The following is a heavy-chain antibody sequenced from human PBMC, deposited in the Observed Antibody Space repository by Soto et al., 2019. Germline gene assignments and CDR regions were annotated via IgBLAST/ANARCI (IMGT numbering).Heavy chain of an antibody. CDR2: IGSSGGNS. CDR1: GFIFSDFS. J-gene: IGHJ6*02. V-gene: IGHV3-21*01. D-gene: IGHD1-1*01. CDR3: AREKRHNSLGGRFGMDV. Sequence: EVQLVESGGGLVKPGGPLRLSCAVSGFIFSDFSMNWVRQPPGKGLEWVASIGSSGGNSFYADSVKGRFIISRDNAKTSLDLQINSLRAEDTAVYYCAREKRHNSLGGRFGMDVWGQGTTVTVS.